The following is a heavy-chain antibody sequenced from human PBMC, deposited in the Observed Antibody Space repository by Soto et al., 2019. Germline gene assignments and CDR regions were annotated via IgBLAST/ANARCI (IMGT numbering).Heavy chain of an antibody. V-gene: IGHV4-34*01. CDR2: INHSGST. CDR3: AREASGSYSQNYYYYMDV. CDR1: GGSFSGYY. D-gene: IGHD1-26*01. J-gene: IGHJ6*03. Sequence: SETLSLTCAVYGGSFSGYYWSWIRQPPGKGLEWIGEINHSGSTNYNTSLKSRVTISLDTSKNLFSLSLSFVTAADTALFYCAREASGSYSQNYYYYMDVWGKGTTVTVPS.